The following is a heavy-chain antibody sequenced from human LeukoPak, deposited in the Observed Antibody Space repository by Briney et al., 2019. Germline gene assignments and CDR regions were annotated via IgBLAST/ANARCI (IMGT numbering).Heavy chain of an antibody. CDR1: GGSISSGGYS. V-gene: IGHV4-30-2*01. J-gene: IGHJ5*02. CDR2: IYHSGST. D-gene: IGHD4-23*01. Sequence: SETLSLTCAVCGGSISSGGYSWSWIRQPPGKGLEWIGYIYHSGSTYYNPSLKSRVTISVDRSKNQFSLKLSSVTAADTAVYYCARDINGGNSSWGQETLVTVSS. CDR3: ARDINGGNSS.